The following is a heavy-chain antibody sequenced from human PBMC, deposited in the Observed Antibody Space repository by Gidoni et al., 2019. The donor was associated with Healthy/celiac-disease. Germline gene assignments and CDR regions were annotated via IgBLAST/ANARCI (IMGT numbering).Heavy chain of an antibody. V-gene: IGHV3-33*01. CDR2: IWYDGSNN. CDR1: GFTFISYG. J-gene: IGHJ5*02. Sequence: QVQLVESGGGVVQPRRSLRLPGAASGFTFISYGMHWVRQAPGKGLVWVEVIWYDGSNNDYADSGKGRFNISRDNSKNTLYLQMNSLRAEDTAVYYCARDWDPLELTTFEPYNWFDPWGQGTLVTVSS. D-gene: IGHD3-16*01. CDR3: ARDWDPLELTTFEPYNWFDP.